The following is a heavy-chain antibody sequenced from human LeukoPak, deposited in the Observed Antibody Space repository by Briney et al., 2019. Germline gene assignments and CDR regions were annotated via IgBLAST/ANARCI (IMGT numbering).Heavy chain of an antibody. CDR2: ISSDGDST. J-gene: IGHJ4*02. D-gene: IGHD2-15*01. Sequence: GGSLRLSCAASGFTVSSNYMSWVRQAPGKGLEWVSTISSDGDSTYYADSVKGRFTISRDNSKNTLYLQMSSLRAEDTAVYYCARYCSGSICYSGVDYWGQGTLVPVSS. CDR3: ARYCSGSICYSGVDY. V-gene: IGHV3-23*01. CDR1: GFTVSSNY.